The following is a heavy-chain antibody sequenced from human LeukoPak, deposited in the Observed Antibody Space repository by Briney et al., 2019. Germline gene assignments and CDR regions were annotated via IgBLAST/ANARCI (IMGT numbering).Heavy chain of an antibody. CDR2: IFIRGTP. J-gene: IGHJ4*02. V-gene: IGHV4-4*07. CDR3: ARSNSFFDY. Sequence: NTSETLSLTCTVSGGPISSYDWSWIRQPAGKGLEWIGRIFIRGTPNYNPSLKSRVAMSLATSKKQFSLKLNFVTAADTAVYYCARSNSFFDYWGQGTLVTVSS. CDR1: GGPISSYD. D-gene: IGHD2-2*01.